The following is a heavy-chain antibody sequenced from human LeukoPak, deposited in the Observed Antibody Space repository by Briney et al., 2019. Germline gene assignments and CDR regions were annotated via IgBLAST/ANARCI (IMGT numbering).Heavy chain of an antibody. Sequence: ASVKVSCKVSGYTLTELSMHWVRQAPGEGLEWMGGFDPEDGETIYAQKFQGRVTMTEDTSTDTAYMELSSLRSEDTAVYYCATGYSYGSLLDYWGQGTLVTVSS. D-gene: IGHD5-18*01. CDR1: GYTLTELS. V-gene: IGHV1-24*01. J-gene: IGHJ4*02. CDR3: ATGYSYGSLLDY. CDR2: FDPEDGET.